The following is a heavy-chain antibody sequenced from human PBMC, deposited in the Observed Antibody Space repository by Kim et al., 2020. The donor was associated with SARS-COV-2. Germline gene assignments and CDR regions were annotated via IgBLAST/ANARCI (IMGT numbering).Heavy chain of an antibody. J-gene: IGHJ1*01. CDR1: GFTFSSYA. CDR3: ARASYSSGWYSTRGNHEYFQH. D-gene: IGHD6-19*01. V-gene: IGHV3-30*04. Sequence: GGSLRLSCAASGFTFSSYAMHWVRQAPGKGLEWVAVISYDGSNKYYADSVKGRFTISRDNSKNTLYLQMNSLRAEDTAVYYCARASYSSGWYSTRGNHEYFQHWGQGTLVTVSS. CDR2: ISYDGSNK.